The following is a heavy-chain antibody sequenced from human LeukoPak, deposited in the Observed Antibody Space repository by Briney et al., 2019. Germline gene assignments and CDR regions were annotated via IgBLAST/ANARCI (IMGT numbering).Heavy chain of an antibody. CDR2: IIAIVGRA. Sequence: GASVNVSCKASVGTLRSYAIRWVRQAPGQGREWMGGIIAIVGRANYAQKFQGRVTITADESTSTAYMEMSSLRSEDTAVYYCARRSLFEGGYYFDYWGQGTLVTVSS. CDR3: ARRSLFEGGYYFDY. D-gene: IGHD2-21*01. CDR1: VGTLRSYA. V-gene: IGHV1-69*01. J-gene: IGHJ4*02.